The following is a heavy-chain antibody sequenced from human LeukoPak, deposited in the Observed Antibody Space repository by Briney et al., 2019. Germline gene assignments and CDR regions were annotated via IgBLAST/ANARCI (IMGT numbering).Heavy chain of an antibody. CDR2: INHSGST. Sequence: PSETLSLTCAVYGGSFSGYYWSWIRQPPGKGLEWIGEINHSGSTNYNPSLKSRVTISVDTSKNQFSLKLSSVTAADTAVYYCARGPPIGVYWFDPWGQGTLVTVSS. CDR3: ARGPPIGVYWFDP. V-gene: IGHV4-34*01. D-gene: IGHD3-3*01. CDR1: GGSFSGYY. J-gene: IGHJ5*02.